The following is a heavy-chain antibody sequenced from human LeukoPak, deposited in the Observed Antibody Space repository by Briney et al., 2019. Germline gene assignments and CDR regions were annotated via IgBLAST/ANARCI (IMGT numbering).Heavy chain of an antibody. CDR2: INPNSGDT. CDR3: ARDMWELPSDYYYGY. D-gene: IGHD1-26*01. CDR1: GYTFTGHY. J-gene: IGHJ4*02. V-gene: IGHV1-2*06. Sequence: ASVTVSCKASGYTFTGHYLNWLRQAPGQGLEWMGRINPNSGDTKYADKFQGRVIMTRDTSTSTAYMELNGLRSDDTASYYCARDMWELPSDYYYGYWGQGTLVTVSS.